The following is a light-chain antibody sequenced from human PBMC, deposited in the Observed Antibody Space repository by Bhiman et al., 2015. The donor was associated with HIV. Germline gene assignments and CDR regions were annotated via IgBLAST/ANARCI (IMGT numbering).Light chain of an antibody. J-gene: IGLJ1*01. Sequence: QSALTQPPSASGSPGQSVTISCTGTNSDVGGYNYVSWYQQYPGKAPKLMIYDVSDRPSGVSNRFSGSKSGNTASLTISGLQAEDEADYYCSSLTSSLTYVFGTGTNVTVL. CDR2: DVS. CDR3: SSLTSSLTYV. CDR1: NSDVGGYNY. V-gene: IGLV2-14*03.